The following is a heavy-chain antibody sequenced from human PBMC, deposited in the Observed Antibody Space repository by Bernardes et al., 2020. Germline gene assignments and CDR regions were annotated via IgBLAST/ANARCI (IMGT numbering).Heavy chain of an antibody. CDR2: ISSSSSTI. CDR3: ARDCSSTSCYARGGIGVYYYYYGMDV. V-gene: IGHV3-48*02. D-gene: IGHD2-2*01. Sequence: GGSLRLSCAASGFTFSSYSMNWVRQAPGKGLEWVSYISSSSSTIYYADSVKGRFTISRDNAKNSLYLQMNSLRDEDTAVYYCARDCSSTSCYARGGIGVYYYYYGMDVWGQGTTVTVSS. J-gene: IGHJ6*02. CDR1: GFTFSSYS.